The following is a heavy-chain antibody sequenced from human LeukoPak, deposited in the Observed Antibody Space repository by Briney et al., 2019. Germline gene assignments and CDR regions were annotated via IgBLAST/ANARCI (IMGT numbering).Heavy chain of an antibody. CDR1: GFTFTSSA. J-gene: IGHJ4*02. Sequence: ASVKVSCKASGFTFTSSAVQWVRQARGQRLEWIGWIVVGSGNTNYAQKFQERVTITRDMSTSTAYMELSSLRSEDTAVYYCAAASSRSGSYSSGDYWGQGTLVTVSS. D-gene: IGHD1-26*01. CDR2: IVVGSGNT. CDR3: AAASSRSGSYSSGDY. V-gene: IGHV1-58*01.